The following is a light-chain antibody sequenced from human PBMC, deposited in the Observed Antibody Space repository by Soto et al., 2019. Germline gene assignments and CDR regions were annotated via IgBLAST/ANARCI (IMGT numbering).Light chain of an antibody. J-gene: IGKJ1*01. CDR2: DAS. Sequence: SQSIGEWLAWYQQKPGKAPKVLIYDASRLQSGVPSRFSGSGSETEFILTISSLQPDDFATYYCQDYSDNSWTFGQGTKVDIK. V-gene: IGKV1-5*01. CDR1: QSIGEW. CDR3: QDYSDNSWT.